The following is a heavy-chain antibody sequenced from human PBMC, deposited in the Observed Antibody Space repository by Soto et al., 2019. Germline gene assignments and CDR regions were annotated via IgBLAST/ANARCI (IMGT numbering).Heavy chain of an antibody. CDR1: GFTFSSYG. CDR2: IWYDGSNK. D-gene: IGHD3-9*01. CDR3: PRSPPVYYYILTGYYNDYYFDY. V-gene: IGHV3-33*01. Sequence: GGSLRLSCAASGFTFSSYGMHWVRQAPGKGLEWVAVIWYDGSNKYYADSVKGRFTISRDNSKNRLYLQMNSLRAEDTAWYYCPRSPPVYYYILTGYYNDYYFDYWGQGTLVTVSS. J-gene: IGHJ4*02.